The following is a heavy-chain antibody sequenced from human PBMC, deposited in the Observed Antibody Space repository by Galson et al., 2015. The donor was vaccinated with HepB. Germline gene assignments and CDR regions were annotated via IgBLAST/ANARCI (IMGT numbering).Heavy chain of an antibody. Sequence: SETLSLTCSVSGGSISSYYWNWIRQPPGKGLEWIGNIYYSGSTNYNPSLKSRVSMLVDTSKSQFSLKLSSVTAADTAVYYCARVRGTSLDAFDIWGQGTMVTVSS. J-gene: IGHJ3*02. CDR3: ARVRGTSLDAFDI. D-gene: IGHD1-1*01. CDR2: IYYSGST. V-gene: IGHV4-59*01. CDR1: GGSISSYY.